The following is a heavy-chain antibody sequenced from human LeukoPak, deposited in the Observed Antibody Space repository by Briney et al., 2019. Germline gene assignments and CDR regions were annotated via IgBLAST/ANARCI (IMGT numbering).Heavy chain of an antibody. CDR1: GGTFSSYA. CDR3: ARAAHYGDYPHDAFDI. D-gene: IGHD4-17*01. CDR2: IIPILGIA. J-gene: IGHJ3*02. V-gene: IGHV1-69*04. Sequence: ASVKVSCKASGGTFSSYAISWVRQAPGQGLEWMGRIIPILGIANYARKFQGRVTITADKSTSTAYMELSSLRSEDTAVYYCARAAHYGDYPHDAFDIWGQGTMVTVSS.